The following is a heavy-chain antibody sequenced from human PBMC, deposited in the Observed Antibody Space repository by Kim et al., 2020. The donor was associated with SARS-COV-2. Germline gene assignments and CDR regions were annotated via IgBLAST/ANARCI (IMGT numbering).Heavy chain of an antibody. D-gene: IGHD3-9*01. J-gene: IGHJ4*02. CDR3: ARHRRGDLLTGPRIDS. Sequence: SETLSLTCTVSGGSISNHYWSWIRQPPGKGLEWIGYIYYIGNTNYNPSLKSRVTISIDTSNNHFSLKLTSVSAADTAVYYCARHRRGDLLTGPRIDSWGQGTLVTVSS. CDR1: GGSISNHY. V-gene: IGHV4-59*08. CDR2: IYYIGNT.